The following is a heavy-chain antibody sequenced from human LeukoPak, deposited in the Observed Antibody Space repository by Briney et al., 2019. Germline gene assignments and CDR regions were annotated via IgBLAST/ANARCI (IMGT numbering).Heavy chain of an antibody. Sequence: PSETLSLTCTVSGGSISSSSYYWGWIRQPPGKGLEWIGSIYYSGSTYYNPPLKSRVTISVDPSKNQFSLKLSSVTAADTAVYYCARQLLNYYDSSGYIGPWGQGTPVTVSS. J-gene: IGHJ5*02. CDR3: ARQLLNYYDSSGYIGP. V-gene: IGHV4-39*01. CDR2: IYYSGST. CDR1: GGSISSSSYY. D-gene: IGHD3-22*01.